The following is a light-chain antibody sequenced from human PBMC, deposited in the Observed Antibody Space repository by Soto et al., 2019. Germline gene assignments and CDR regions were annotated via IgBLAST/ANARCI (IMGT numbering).Light chain of an antibody. V-gene: IGKV3-20*01. J-gene: IGKJ2*01. CDR3: QQYSSLPHT. CDR2: GVS. Sequence: ESVLTQSPATLSLSPGERATLSCRASQSVSNSFFAWYQQKPGQAPRLLIYGVSSRATGIPDRFSGSGSGTDFTLTISILEPEDFVVYYCQQYSSLPHTFGRGTKLEVK. CDR1: QSVSNSF.